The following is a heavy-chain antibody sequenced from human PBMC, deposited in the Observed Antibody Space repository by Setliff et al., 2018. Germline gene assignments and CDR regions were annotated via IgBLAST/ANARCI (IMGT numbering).Heavy chain of an antibody. CDR1: GASISRTSYY. Sequence: SETLSLTCNVSGASISRTSYYWGWIRQSPGKGVEWIASVSFSGSTYYNSALKSRATIFAHKSQTQFSLKLSSVTAADTAVYYCARGSYYDSSGYSPDFFDYWGQGTLVTVSS. J-gene: IGHJ4*02. CDR2: VSFSGST. V-gene: IGHV4-39*02. D-gene: IGHD3-22*01. CDR3: ARGSYYDSSGYSPDFFDY.